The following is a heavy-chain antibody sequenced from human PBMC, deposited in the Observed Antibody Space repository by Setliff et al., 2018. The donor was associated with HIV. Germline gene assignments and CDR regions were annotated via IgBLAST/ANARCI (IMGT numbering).Heavy chain of an antibody. Sequence: KPSETLSLTCAVSGYSLSSDYYWGWIRQPPGKGLEWIASIYHSGSTYYNPSLKSRVIISVDASKNQFSLKLNSVTAADTAIYYCARAGMEALRSLFDYWGQGTLVTVSS. CDR3: ARAGMEALRSLFDY. D-gene: IGHD1-1*01. V-gene: IGHV4-38-2*01. J-gene: IGHJ4*02. CDR2: IYHSGST. CDR1: GYSLSSDYY.